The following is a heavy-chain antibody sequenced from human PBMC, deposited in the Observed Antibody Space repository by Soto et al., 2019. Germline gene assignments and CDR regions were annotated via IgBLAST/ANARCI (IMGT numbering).Heavy chain of an antibody. Sequence: QVQLQESGPGLVKPSQTLSLTCTVSGDSISSGGYYWSWIRQHPGKGLEWIGYIYYSGSTDYNPSIKSRLTISIDTSKNQFSLKLSSVPAADTAVYYCARAGGYVGSYLSGFNYWGQGTLFTVSS. V-gene: IGHV4-31*03. J-gene: IGHJ4*02. D-gene: IGHD3-10*01. CDR3: ARAGGYVGSYLSGFNY. CDR2: IYYSGST. CDR1: GDSISSGGYY.